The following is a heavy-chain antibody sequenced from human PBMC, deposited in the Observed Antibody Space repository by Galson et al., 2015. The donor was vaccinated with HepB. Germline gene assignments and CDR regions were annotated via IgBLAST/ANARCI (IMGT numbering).Heavy chain of an antibody. CDR2: IYWNDDK. CDR3: AHRGPPVLRLLEWLHCNWFDP. Sequence: PALVKPTQTLTLTCTFSGFSLSTSGVGVGWIRQPPGKALEWLALIYWNDDKRYSPSLKSRLTITKDTSKNQVVLTMTNMDPVDTATCYCAHRGPPVLRLLEWLHCNWFDPWGQGTLVTVSS. CDR1: GFSLSTSGVG. D-gene: IGHD3-3*01. J-gene: IGHJ5*02. V-gene: IGHV2-5*01.